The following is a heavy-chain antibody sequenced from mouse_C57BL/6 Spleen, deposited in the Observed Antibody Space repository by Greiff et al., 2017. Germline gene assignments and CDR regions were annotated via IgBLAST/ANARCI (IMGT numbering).Heavy chain of an antibody. Sequence: EVKVEESGPGLVKPSQSLSLTCSVTGYSITSGYYWNWIRQFPGNKLEWMGYISYDGSNNYNPSLKNRISITRDTSKNQFFLKLNSVTTEDTATYYCARGPGSSFYWYFDVWGTGTTVTVSS. CDR2: ISYDGSN. CDR1: GYSITSGYY. J-gene: IGHJ1*03. D-gene: IGHD1-1*01. CDR3: ARGPGSSFYWYFDV. V-gene: IGHV3-6*01.